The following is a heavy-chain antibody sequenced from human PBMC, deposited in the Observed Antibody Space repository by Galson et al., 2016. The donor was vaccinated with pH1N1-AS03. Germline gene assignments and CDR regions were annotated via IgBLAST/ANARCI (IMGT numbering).Heavy chain of an antibody. CDR3: LRASDY. V-gene: IGHV3-7*01. Sequence: APGTGLECVANIKQDGSEQYYVDSVKGRFTISRDNAKNSLYLQMNSLRADDTAVYYCLRASDYWGQGTLVTVSS. J-gene: IGHJ4*02. CDR2: IKQDGSEQ.